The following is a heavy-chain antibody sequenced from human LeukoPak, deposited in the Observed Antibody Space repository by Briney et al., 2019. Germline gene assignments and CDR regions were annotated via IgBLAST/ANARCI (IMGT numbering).Heavy chain of an antibody. V-gene: IGHV4-59*08. D-gene: IGHD6-19*01. CDR2: WRYDGSP. Sequence: PSETLSLTCAVSGGSISGRYWSWIRQPPGKGLEWIANWRYDGSPNYTPSLESRATISLATSKNQFSLRLTSVTAADTAVYYCVVTQKWLAFDYWGQGILVTVSS. CDR1: GGSISGRY. CDR3: VVTQKWLAFDY. J-gene: IGHJ4*02.